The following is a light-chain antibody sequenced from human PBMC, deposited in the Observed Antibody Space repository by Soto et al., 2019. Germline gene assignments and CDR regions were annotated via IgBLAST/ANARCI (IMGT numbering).Light chain of an antibody. J-gene: IGKJ1*01. CDR1: QNIGSS. CDR2: DAS. V-gene: IGKV1-39*01. CDR3: QQSYSTPRT. Sequence: DIQMTQSPSTLSASVGDRVTITCRASQNIGSSLACYQHRPGKAPKLLIFDASTLQSGVPSRFSGGGSGTDFTLTISSLQPEDFATYYCQQSYSTPRTFGQGTKVDIK.